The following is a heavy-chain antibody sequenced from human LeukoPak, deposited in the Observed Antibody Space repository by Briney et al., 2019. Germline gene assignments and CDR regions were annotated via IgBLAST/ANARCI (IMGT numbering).Heavy chain of an antibody. J-gene: IGHJ3*02. V-gene: IGHV4-39*01. D-gene: IGHD2-15*01. Sequence: SETLSLTCTVSGGSISSSSYYWGWIRQPPGKGLEWIGSIYYSGSTYYNPSLKSRVTISVDTSKNQFSLRLSSVTAADTAVYYCARHRDIVVVVAATGDAFDIWGQGTMVTVSS. CDR1: GGSISSSSYY. CDR2: IYYSGST. CDR3: ARHRDIVVVVAATGDAFDI.